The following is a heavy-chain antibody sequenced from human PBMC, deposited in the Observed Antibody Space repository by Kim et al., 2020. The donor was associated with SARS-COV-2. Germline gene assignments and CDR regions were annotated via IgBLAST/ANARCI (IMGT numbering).Heavy chain of an antibody. J-gene: IGHJ2*01. Sequence: SETLSLTCAVYGGSFSGYYWSWIRQPPGKGLEWIGEINHSGSTNYNPSLKSRVTISVDTSKNQFSLKLSSVTAADTAVYYCARAGSHIYSSSWLRHWYF. CDR3: ARAGSHIYSSSWLRHWYF. D-gene: IGHD6-13*01. V-gene: IGHV4-34*01. CDR1: GGSFSGYY. CDR2: INHSGST.